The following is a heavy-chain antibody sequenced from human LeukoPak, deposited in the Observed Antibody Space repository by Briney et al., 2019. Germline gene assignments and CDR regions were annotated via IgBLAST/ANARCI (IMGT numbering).Heavy chain of an antibody. J-gene: IGHJ4*02. V-gene: IGHV1-2*02. CDR2: INPNSGGT. Sequence: ASVKVSCKASGYTFTGYYMHWVRQAPGQGLEWMGWINPNSGGTNYAQKFQGRVTMTRDTSISTAYMELSGLRSDDTAVYYCARADYSGSSYYFDYWGQGTLVTVSS. CDR1: GYTFTGYY. CDR3: ARADYSGSSYYFDY. D-gene: IGHD1-26*01.